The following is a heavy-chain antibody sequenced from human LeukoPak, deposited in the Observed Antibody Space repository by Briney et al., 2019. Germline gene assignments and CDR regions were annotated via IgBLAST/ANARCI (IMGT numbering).Heavy chain of an antibody. V-gene: IGHV4-59*01. CDR3: ARENPSGYYNRPIDY. CDR1: GASISSYY. D-gene: IGHD3-22*01. CDR2: IYYSGSI. Sequence: MPSETLSLTCTVSGASISSYYWSWIRQPPGKELEWIGDIYYSGSIKYNPSLKSRVTMSVDTSKNQFSLKLSSVTAADTAIYYCARENPSGYYNRPIDYWGQGTLVTVSS. J-gene: IGHJ4*02.